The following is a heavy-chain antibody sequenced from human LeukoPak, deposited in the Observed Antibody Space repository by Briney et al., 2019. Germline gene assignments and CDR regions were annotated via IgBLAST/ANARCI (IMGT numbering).Heavy chain of an antibody. J-gene: IGHJ4*02. CDR3: ARKYGSGSPLDY. Sequence: GGSLRLSCAASGFTFSSYGMHWVRQAPGKGXXXXAVIWYDGSNKYYADSVKGRFTISRDNSKNTLYLQMNSLRAEDTAVYYCARKYGSGSPLDYWGQGTLVTVSS. V-gene: IGHV3-33*01. CDR2: IWYDGSNK. CDR1: GFTFSSYG. D-gene: IGHD3-10*01.